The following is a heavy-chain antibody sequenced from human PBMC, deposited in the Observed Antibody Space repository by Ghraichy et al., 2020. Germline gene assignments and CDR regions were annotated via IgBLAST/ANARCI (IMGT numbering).Heavy chain of an antibody. Sequence: GGSLRLSCAASGFTFSSFWMSWVRQAPGKGLEWVANINQDGSEIYYVDSVKGRFTISRDNAKNSLYLQMNSLRAEDTAVYYCAKAPGLYDILTGYLDYWGQGTLVTVSS. D-gene: IGHD3-9*01. CDR2: INQDGSEI. J-gene: IGHJ4*02. V-gene: IGHV3-7*03. CDR1: GFTFSSFW. CDR3: AKAPGLYDILTGYLDY.